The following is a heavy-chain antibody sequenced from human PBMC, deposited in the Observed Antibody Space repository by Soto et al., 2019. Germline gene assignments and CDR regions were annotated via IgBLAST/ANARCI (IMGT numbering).Heavy chain of an antibody. J-gene: IGHJ4*02. CDR1: GYTFTTYG. V-gene: IGHV1-2*02. Sequence: ASVKVSCKAYGYTFTTYGVSWVRQAPGQGLEWMGEIGPESGATRYAQKFQGRVTMTRDMSITTVYMELNNLSPDDTAVYYCGRGRSGQIVVFYWGQGTPVTVSS. CDR2: IGPESGAT. CDR3: GRGRSGQIVVFY. D-gene: IGHD1-26*01.